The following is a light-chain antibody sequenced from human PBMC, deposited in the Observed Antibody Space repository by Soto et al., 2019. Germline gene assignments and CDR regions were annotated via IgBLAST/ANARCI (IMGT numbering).Light chain of an antibody. CDR1: ESINTR. Sequence: DIQMTQSPSTLSAYVGDRVTITCRASESINTRLAWYQQKPGKAPKLLIYKASTVQGGVPSRFSGSGSGTEFTLTIISLQPDDLATYYFQQYNSYWTFGQGTKVEIK. V-gene: IGKV1-5*03. CDR2: KAS. J-gene: IGKJ1*01. CDR3: QQYNSYWT.